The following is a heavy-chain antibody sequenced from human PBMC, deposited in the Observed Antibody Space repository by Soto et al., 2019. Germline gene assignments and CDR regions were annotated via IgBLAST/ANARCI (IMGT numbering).Heavy chain of an antibody. CDR1: GYTFTSYG. V-gene: IGHV1-18*01. J-gene: IGHJ4*02. CDR2: ISAYNGNT. D-gene: IGHD6-19*01. CDR3: AASSDSYSSGWYSDY. Sequence: ASVKVSCKASGYTFTSYGISWVRQAPGQGLEWMGWISAYNGNTNYAQKLQGRVTMTTDTSTSTAYMELRSLRSDDTAVYYCAASSDSYSSGWYSDYWGQGTLVTVSS.